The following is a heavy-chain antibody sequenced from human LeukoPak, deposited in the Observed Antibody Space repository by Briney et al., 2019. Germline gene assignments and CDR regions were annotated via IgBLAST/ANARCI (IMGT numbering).Heavy chain of an antibody. CDR2: ISSSGSTK. CDR1: GFIFRDYY. J-gene: IGHJ4*02. V-gene: IGHV3-11*04. CDR3: ARDDLMTGDGDY. D-gene: IGHD7-27*01. Sequence: PGGSLRLSCAASGFIFRDYYMSWIRQAPGKGLEWVSYISSSGSTKYYVDSVKGRFTISRDNAKNSLYLQMSSLRAEDTAVYYCARDDLMTGDGDYWGQGTLVTASS.